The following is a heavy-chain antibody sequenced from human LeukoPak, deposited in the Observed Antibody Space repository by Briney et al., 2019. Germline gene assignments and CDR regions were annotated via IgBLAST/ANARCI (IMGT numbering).Heavy chain of an antibody. CDR2: IYSSGNT. V-gene: IGHV4-4*07. CDR3: ARGLGYTAPFFDY. Sequence: SETLSLTCTVSAGSISHYYWSWIRQPAGKGLEWIGRIYSSGNTDYNPSLKSRVTLSLDRSMNQFSLRLSSLTAADTAIYYCARGLGYTAPFFDYWGQGTLVTVSS. J-gene: IGHJ4*02. CDR1: AGSISHYY. D-gene: IGHD3-16*02.